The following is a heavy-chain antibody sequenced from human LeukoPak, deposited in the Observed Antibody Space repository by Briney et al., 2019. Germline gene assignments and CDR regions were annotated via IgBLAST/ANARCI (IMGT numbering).Heavy chain of an antibody. CDR1: GYTFTSYD. V-gene: IGHV1-8*03. CDR3: AREGSDY. CDR2: MNPNSGNT. Sequence: GASVKVSCKASGYTFTSYDINWVRQATGQGLEWMGYMNPNSGNTRYAQKFQGRVTITTNTSTSTAYMELSSLRSDDTAVYYCAREGSDYWGQGTLVTVSS. J-gene: IGHJ4*02.